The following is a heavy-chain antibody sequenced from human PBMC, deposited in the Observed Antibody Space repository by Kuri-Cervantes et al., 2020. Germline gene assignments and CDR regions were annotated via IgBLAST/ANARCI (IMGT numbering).Heavy chain of an antibody. CDR1: GGSISTYY. Sequence: SETLSLTCTVSGGSISTYYWSWIRQPAGKGLEWIGRIYSSGSTNYNPSLKSRLTMSVDTSNNQFSMKLNSVTAADTAVYYCARGDSSGWFVNYWGQGTLVTVSS. D-gene: IGHD6-19*01. V-gene: IGHV4-4*07. CDR3: ARGDSSGWFVNY. CDR2: IYSSGST. J-gene: IGHJ4*02.